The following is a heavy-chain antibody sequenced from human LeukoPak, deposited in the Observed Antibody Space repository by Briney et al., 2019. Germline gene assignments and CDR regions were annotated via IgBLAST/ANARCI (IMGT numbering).Heavy chain of an antibody. J-gene: IGHJ4*02. CDR2: ISGSGGST. Sequence: GGSLRLSCAAPGFTFSSYAMSWVRQAPGKGLEWVSAISGSGGSTYYADSVKGRFTISRYNSKNTLYLQMNSLRAEDTAVYYCAQIGCIAAREGIDYWGQGTLVTVSS. V-gene: IGHV3-23*01. CDR1: GFTFSSYA. CDR3: AQIGCIAAREGIDY. D-gene: IGHD6-6*01.